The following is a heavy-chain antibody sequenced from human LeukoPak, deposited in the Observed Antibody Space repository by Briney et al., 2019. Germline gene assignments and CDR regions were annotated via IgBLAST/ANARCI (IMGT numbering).Heavy chain of an antibody. D-gene: IGHD3-10*01. CDR2: IDPDGSEK. V-gene: IGHV3-7*01. J-gene: IGHJ4*02. Sequence: GGSLRLSCAASGFTFNSYWMSWVRQAPGKGLEWVANIDPDGSEKQYGDSVKGRFTTSRDNAKNSLYLQMNSLRAEDTAIYYCARIYYFGDNNWRYFDNWGQGTLVTVPS. CDR3: ARIYYFGDNNWRYFDN. CDR1: GFTFNSYW.